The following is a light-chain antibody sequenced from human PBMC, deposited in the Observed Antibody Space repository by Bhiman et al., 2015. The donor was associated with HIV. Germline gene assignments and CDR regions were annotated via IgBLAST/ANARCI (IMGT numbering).Light chain of an antibody. CDR2: QDN. CDR3: CSYAGTYTFYV. J-gene: IGLJ1*01. Sequence: SYELTQPPSVSVSPGQTASITCSGDKLGDKYACWYQQKPGQSPVLVIYQDNKRPSGIPERFSGSNSGNTATLTISGTQAMDEADYYCCSYAGTYTFYVFGSGTKVTVL. V-gene: IGLV3-1*01. CDR1: KLGDKY.